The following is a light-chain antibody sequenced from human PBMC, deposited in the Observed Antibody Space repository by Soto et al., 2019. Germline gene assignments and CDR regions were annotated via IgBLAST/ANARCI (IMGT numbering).Light chain of an antibody. CDR3: SSYAKRSTLEGV. Sequence: QSALAQPASVSGSPGQSITISCTGTSSDVGGFTYVSWYQQHPGKAPKLMIYEVSNRPSGVSNRFSGSQSGNTASLTISGLQAEDEADYYCSSYAKRSTLEGVFGTGTKVTVL. CDR1: SSDVGGFTY. V-gene: IGLV2-14*01. J-gene: IGLJ1*01. CDR2: EVS.